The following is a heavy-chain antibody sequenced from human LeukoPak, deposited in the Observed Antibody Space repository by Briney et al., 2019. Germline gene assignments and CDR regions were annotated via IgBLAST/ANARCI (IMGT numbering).Heavy chain of an antibody. CDR2: IYSGGMT. Sequence: GGSLRLSCAASGFTVSSNYMTWVRQAPGKGLEWVSVIYSGGMTYDADSVKGRFTISRDNSKNTLYLQMNSLRAEDTAVYYCARGYMSDAFDIWGQGTMVTVSS. CDR1: GFTVSSNY. D-gene: IGHD1-14*01. J-gene: IGHJ3*02. V-gene: IGHV3-66*01. CDR3: ARGYMSDAFDI.